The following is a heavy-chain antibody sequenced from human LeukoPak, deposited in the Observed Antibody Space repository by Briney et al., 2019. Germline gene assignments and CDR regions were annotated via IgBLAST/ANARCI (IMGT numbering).Heavy chain of an antibody. CDR3: ARGRYYCDSSGYLKYFDY. Sequence: PSETLSLTCTVSGGSISSYYWSWIRQPPGKGLEWIGYIYYSGSTDYNPSLKSRVTISVDTSKNQFSLKLSSVTAADTAVYYCARGRYYCDSSGYLKYFDYWGQGTLVTVSS. J-gene: IGHJ4*02. V-gene: IGHV4-59*01. D-gene: IGHD3-22*01. CDR2: IYYSGST. CDR1: GGSISSYY.